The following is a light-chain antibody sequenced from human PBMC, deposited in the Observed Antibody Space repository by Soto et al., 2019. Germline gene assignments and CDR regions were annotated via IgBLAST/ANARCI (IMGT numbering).Light chain of an antibody. Sequence: QSALTQPASVSGSPGQSITISCTGTSSDVGSYNLVSWYQQHPGKAPKVMIYEVSKRPSGVSNRFSGSKSGNTASLTISGLQAEDEADYYCCSYAGSSTLVFGGGPKLTVL. CDR2: EVS. CDR3: CSYAGSSTLV. J-gene: IGLJ2*01. V-gene: IGLV2-23*02. CDR1: SSDVGSYNL.